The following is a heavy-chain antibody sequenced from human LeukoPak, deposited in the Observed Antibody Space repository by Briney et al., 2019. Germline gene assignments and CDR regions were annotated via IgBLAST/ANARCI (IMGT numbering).Heavy chain of an antibody. CDR3: ARLAQSSGYYYSALDAFDT. J-gene: IGHJ3*02. Sequence: GESLKISCKGSGYSFTSYWIAWVRQMPGKGLEWMGIIYPDDSDARYSPSFQGQVTISADKSISTAYLQWSSLRASDSAMYYCARLAQSSGYYYSALDAFDTWGQGTRVTVSS. D-gene: IGHD3-22*01. CDR1: GYSFTSYW. CDR2: IYPDDSDA. V-gene: IGHV5-51*01.